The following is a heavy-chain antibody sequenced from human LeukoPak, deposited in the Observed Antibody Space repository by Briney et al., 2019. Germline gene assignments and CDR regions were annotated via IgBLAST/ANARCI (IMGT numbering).Heavy chain of an antibody. CDR2: IDPSDSYT. D-gene: IGHD6-13*01. CDR3: ARSLTRIAAAGTSPIYYYYGMDV. Sequence: GESLKISCKGSGYSFTSYWISWVRQMPGKGLEWMGRIDPSDSYTNYSPSFQGHVTISADKSISTAYLQWSSLKASDTAMYYCARSLTRIAAAGTSPIYYYYGMDVWGKGTTVTVSS. V-gene: IGHV5-10-1*01. CDR1: GYSFTSYW. J-gene: IGHJ6*04.